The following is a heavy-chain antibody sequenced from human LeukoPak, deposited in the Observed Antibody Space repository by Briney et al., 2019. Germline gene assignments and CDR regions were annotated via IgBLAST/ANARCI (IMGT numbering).Heavy chain of an antibody. CDR1: GFTLSRFS. V-gene: IGHV3-21*01. D-gene: IGHD6-19*01. J-gene: IGHJ4*02. CDR2: ISSSSAYI. Sequence: GGSLRLSCAASGFTLSRFSMNWVRQAPGKGPEWVSSISSSSAYIYYADSVKGRFAISRDNAENSVYLQMNGLRPEDTAIYYCVRDPSSVASGYYFDQWGQGTLVAVSS. CDR3: VRDPSSVASGYYFDQ.